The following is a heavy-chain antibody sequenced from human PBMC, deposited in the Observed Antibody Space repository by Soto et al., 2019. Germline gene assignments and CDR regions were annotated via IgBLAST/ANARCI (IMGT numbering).Heavy chain of an antibody. D-gene: IGHD2-2*02. J-gene: IGHJ6*02. CDR1: GGTFSSYA. V-gene: IGHV1-69*13. CDR2: IIPIFGTA. CDR3: ARGDCSSTSCYTEFRGYYYYGMDV. Sequence: SVKVSCKASGGTFSSYAISWVRQAPGQGLEWMGGIIPIFGTANYAQKFQGRVTITADEPTSTAYMELSSLRSEDTAMYYCARGDCSSTSCYTEFRGYYYYGMDVWGQGTTVTVSS.